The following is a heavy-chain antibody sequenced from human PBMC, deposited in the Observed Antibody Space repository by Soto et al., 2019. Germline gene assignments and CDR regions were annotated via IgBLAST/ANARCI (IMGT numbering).Heavy chain of an antibody. J-gene: IGHJ4*02. CDR2: ISSSSSTI. D-gene: IGHD2-15*01. Sequence: EVQLVESGGGLVQPGGSLRLSCAASGFTFSSYSMNWVRQAPGKGLEWVSYISSSSSTIYYADSVKGRFTISRDNAKNSLYLQMNSLRAEDTAVYYCAQIPRGYCSGGSCYSGGFFDYWGQGTLVTVSS. CDR1: GFTFSSYS. V-gene: IGHV3-48*01. CDR3: AQIPRGYCSGGSCYSGGFFDY.